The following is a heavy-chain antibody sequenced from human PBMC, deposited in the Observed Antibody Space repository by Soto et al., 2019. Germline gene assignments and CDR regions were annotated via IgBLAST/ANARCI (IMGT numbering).Heavy chain of an antibody. J-gene: IGHJ4*02. D-gene: IGHD2-2*01. V-gene: IGHV3-66*01. CDR2: IDIGGNT. CDR3: ARGRGSTGYLGREHYFDY. CDR1: GFSVPDNY. Sequence: EVQVVESGGDLVQPGGSLRLSCAASGFSVPDNYMNWVRQAPGKGLEWVSIIDIGGNTYYADSVKDRFTISRDNSRNTLYLHMDSLRAEDTAVYYCARGRGSTGYLGREHYFDYWGQGTLVTV.